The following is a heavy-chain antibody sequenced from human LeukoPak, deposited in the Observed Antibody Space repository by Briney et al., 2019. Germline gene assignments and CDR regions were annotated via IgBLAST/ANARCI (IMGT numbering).Heavy chain of an antibody. Sequence: PGGSLRLSCAASEFSFSTYAMGWVRQAPGKGLEWVSSISGTGDSTYYADAVKGRFTISRDNSKNTLYLQMNSLRAEDTAVYYCVEDVVVIVAAKPGIWGQGTLVTVSS. CDR1: EFSFSTYA. CDR3: VEDVVVIVAAKPGI. V-gene: IGHV3-23*01. CDR2: ISGTGDST. D-gene: IGHD2-15*01. J-gene: IGHJ4*02.